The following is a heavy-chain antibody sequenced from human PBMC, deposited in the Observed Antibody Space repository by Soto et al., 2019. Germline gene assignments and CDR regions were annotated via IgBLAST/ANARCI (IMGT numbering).Heavy chain of an antibody. CDR1: GFTFSSYS. Sequence: GGSLRLSCAASGFTFSSYSMNWVRQAPGKGLEWVSSISSSSSYIYYADSAKGRFTISRDNAKNSLYLQMNSLRAEDTAVYYCARGQEYRLEWSSYMGAYAFDIWGQGTMVTVSS. CDR2: ISSSSSYI. D-gene: IGHD3-3*01. V-gene: IGHV3-21*01. CDR3: ARGQEYRLEWSSYMGAYAFDI. J-gene: IGHJ3*02.